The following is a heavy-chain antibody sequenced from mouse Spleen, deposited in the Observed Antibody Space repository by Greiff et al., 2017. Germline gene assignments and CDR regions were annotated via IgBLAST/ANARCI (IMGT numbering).Heavy chain of an antibody. V-gene: IGHV1-61*01. D-gene: IGHD1-1*01. CDR3: ARRSYYYGSSYAMDY. J-gene: IGHJ4*01. Sequence: QVQLKQSGAELVRPGSSVKLSCKASGYTFTSYWMDWVKQRPGQGLEWIGNIYPSDSETHYNQKFKDKATLTVDKSSSTAYMQLSSLTSEDSAVYYCARRSYYYGSSYAMDYWGQGTSVTVSS. CDR2: IYPSDSET. CDR1: GYTFTSYW.